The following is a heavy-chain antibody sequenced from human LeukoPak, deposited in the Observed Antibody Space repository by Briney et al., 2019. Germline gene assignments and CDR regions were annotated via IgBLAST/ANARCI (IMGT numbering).Heavy chain of an antibody. V-gene: IGHV3-30*03. CDR3: ARGGDYDSSGYQRPAPYYFDY. D-gene: IGHD3-22*01. CDR2: ISYDGSNK. J-gene: IGHJ4*02. Sequence: GGSLRLSCAASGFTFSSYGMHWVRQAPGKGLEWVAVISYDGSNKYYADSVKGRFTISRDNSKNTLYLQMNSLRAEDTAVYYCARGGDYDSSGYQRPAPYYFDYWGQGTLVTVSS. CDR1: GFTFSSYG.